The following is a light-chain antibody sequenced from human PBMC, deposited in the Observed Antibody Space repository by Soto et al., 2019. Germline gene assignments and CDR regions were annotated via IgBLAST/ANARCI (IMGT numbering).Light chain of an antibody. CDR2: DAS. V-gene: IGKV1-5*01. CDR3: QQYGRSPFT. J-gene: IGKJ3*01. CDR1: QSISSL. Sequence: DIQMTQSPSTLSASVGDRVTITCRASQSISSLLAWYQQKPGKAPKLLIYDASSLESGVPSRFSGSGSGTEFALTISSLQPDDFAVYYCQQYGRSPFTFGPGTKVDIK.